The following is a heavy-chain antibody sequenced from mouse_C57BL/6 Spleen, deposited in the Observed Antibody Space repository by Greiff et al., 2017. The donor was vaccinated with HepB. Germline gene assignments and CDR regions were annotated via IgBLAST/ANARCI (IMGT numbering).Heavy chain of an antibody. CDR3: ASATTVVEGLAY. J-gene: IGHJ3*01. Sequence: QVQLQQSGAELMKPGASVKLSCKATGYTFTGYWIEWVKQRPGHGLEWIGEILPGSGSTNYNEKFKGKATFTADTSSNTAYMQLSSLTTEDSAIYYCASATTVVEGLAYWGQGTLVTVSA. V-gene: IGHV1-9*01. CDR1: GYTFTGYW. D-gene: IGHD1-1*01. CDR2: ILPGSGST.